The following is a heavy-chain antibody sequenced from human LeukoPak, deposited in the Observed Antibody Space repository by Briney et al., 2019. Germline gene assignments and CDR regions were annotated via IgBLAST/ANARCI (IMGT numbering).Heavy chain of an antibody. CDR2: IYYSGST. Sequence: KPSETLSLTCTVSGGSISSSSYYWGWIRQPPGKGLQWIGSIYYSGSTYYNPSLRSRVTISIDTSKNQFSLKLSSVTAGDTAVYYCARQPSMYSSSSRYFDYWGQGTLVTVSS. CDR1: GGSISSSSYY. V-gene: IGHV4-39*07. D-gene: IGHD6-6*01. J-gene: IGHJ4*02. CDR3: ARQPSMYSSSSRYFDY.